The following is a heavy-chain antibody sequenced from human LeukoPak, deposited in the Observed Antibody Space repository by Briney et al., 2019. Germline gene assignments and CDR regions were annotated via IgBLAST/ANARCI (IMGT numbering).Heavy chain of an antibody. D-gene: IGHD3-10*01. V-gene: IGHV3-74*01. CDR2: VKSDGSNP. CDR1: RFSFSNCW. J-gene: IGHJ4*02. Sequence: GGSLRLSCAASRFSFSNCWMHWVRQAPGKGLVWVSRVKSDGSNPSYADSVKGRFTISRDNAEIMLYLQMNTLGAEDTAVYYCARDIVSGSGSLDYWGQGTLVTVSS. CDR3: ARDIVSGSGSLDY.